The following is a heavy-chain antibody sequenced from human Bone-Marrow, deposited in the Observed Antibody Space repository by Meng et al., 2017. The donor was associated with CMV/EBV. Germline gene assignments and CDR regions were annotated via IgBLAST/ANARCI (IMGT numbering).Heavy chain of an antibody. CDR3: ARDPYYYQSSGYRVDV. Sequence: ASVKVSCKASGYTFSGHYIHWVRQAPGQGVEWVGWINPERGDTKYAQKFQGRVTMTRDTSISTAYMELNRLTSDDTAVYYCARDPYYYQSSGYRVDVWGQGTTVTFSS. J-gene: IGHJ6*02. CDR1: GYTFSGHY. CDR2: INPERGDT. V-gene: IGHV1-2*02. D-gene: IGHD3-22*01.